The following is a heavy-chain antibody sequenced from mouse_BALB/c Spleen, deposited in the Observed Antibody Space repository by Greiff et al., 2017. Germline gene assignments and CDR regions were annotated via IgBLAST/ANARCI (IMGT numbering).Heavy chain of an antibody. CDR1: GYTFTSYW. Sequence: VHVKQSGTVLARPGASVKMSCKASGYTFTSYWMHWVKQRPGQGLEWIGAIYPGNSDTSYNQKFKGKAKLTAVTSTSTAYMELSSLTNEDSAVYYCTRYYRYDEGAMDYWGQGTSVTVSS. CDR3: TRYYRYDEGAMDY. CDR2: IYPGNSDT. V-gene: IGHV1-5*01. J-gene: IGHJ4*01. D-gene: IGHD2-14*01.